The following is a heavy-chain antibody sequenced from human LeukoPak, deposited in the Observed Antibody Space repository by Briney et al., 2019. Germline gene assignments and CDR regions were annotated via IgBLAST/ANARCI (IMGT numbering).Heavy chain of an antibody. CDR1: RGSFSGYY. V-gene: IGHV4-34*01. J-gene: IGHJ4*02. Sequence: PSETLSLTCAVYRGSFSGYYWSWIRQPPGKGLEWIGEINHSGSTNYNPSLKSRVTISGDTSKNQFSLKLSSVTAADTAVYYCARNGVYDSSGYFDYWGQGTLVTVSS. D-gene: IGHD3-22*01. CDR3: ARNGVYDSSGYFDY. CDR2: INHSGST.